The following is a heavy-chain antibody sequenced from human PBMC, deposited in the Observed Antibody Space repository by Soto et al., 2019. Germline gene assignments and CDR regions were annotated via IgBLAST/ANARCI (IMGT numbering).Heavy chain of an antibody. D-gene: IGHD3-22*01. CDR1: GFSLSTSGVG. J-gene: IGHJ2*01. Sequence: QITLKESGPPLVKPTQTLTLTCTFSGFSLSTSGVGVAWIRQRPGKALERLALIYWDDDKRYSPSPKSRLTNTKATSKNQEVLTMTNMDPVDTATYYCAHSAVVVVRRRGRAYFYLWGRGTPVTGSS. V-gene: IGHV2-5*02. CDR2: IYWDDDK. CDR3: AHSAVVVVRRRGRAYFYL.